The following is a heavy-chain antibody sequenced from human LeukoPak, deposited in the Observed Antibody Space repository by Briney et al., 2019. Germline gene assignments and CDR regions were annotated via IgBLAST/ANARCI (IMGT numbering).Heavy chain of an antibody. Sequence: PSQTLSLTCTVSGGSISSGGYYWSWIRQHPGKGLEWIGYIYYSGSTYYNPSLKSRVTMSVDTSKNQFSLKLSSVTAADTAVYYCARERWLQFGWFDPWGQGTLVTVSS. J-gene: IGHJ5*02. CDR1: GGSISSGGYY. D-gene: IGHD5-24*01. CDR2: IYYSGST. CDR3: ARERWLQFGWFDP. V-gene: IGHV4-31*03.